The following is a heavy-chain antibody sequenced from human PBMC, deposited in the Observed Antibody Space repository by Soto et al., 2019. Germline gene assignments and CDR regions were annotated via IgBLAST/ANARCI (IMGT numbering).Heavy chain of an antibody. V-gene: IGHV3-21*01. CDR2: ISSSSSYI. CDR3: ARFLTNYDSSGDAFDI. D-gene: IGHD3-22*01. Sequence: PGGSLRLSCAASGFTFSIYSMNWVRQAPGKGLEWVSSISSSSSYIYYADSVKGRFTISRDNAKSSLYLQMNSLRAEDTAVYYCARFLTNYDSSGDAFDIWGQGTMVTVSS. CDR1: GFTFSIYS. J-gene: IGHJ3*02.